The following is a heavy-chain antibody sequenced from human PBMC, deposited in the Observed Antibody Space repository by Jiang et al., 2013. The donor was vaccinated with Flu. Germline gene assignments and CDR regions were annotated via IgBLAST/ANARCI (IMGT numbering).Heavy chain of an antibody. CDR3: ARAPSYYGMDV. V-gene: IGHV4-59*01. CDR1: GGSISSYY. J-gene: IGHJ6*02. Sequence: YGSGLVKPSETLSLTCTVSGGSISSYYWSWIRQPPGKGLEWIGYIYYSGSTNYNPSLKSRVTISVDTSKNQFSLKLSSVTAADTAVYYCARAPSYYGMDVWGQGTTVTVSS. CDR2: IYYSGST.